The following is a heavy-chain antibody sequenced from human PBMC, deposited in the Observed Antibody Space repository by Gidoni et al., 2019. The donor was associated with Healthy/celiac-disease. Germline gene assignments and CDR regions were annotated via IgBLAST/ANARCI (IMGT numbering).Heavy chain of an antibody. Sequence: QVQLVESGGGVVQPGRSLRLSCAASGFTFSSYGMHWVRQAPGKGLEWVAVISYDGSNKYYADSVKGRFTISRDNSKNTLYLQMNSLRAEDTAVYYCAVEGSGWVPFDYWGQGTLVTVSS. V-gene: IGHV3-30*03. J-gene: IGHJ4*02. CDR2: ISYDGSNK. CDR3: AVEGSGWVPFDY. D-gene: IGHD6-19*01. CDR1: GFTFSSYG.